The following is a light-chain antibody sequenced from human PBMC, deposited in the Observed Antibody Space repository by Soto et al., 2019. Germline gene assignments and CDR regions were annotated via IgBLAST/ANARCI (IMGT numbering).Light chain of an antibody. V-gene: IGKV1-6*01. CDR2: AAS. CDR1: RDIGND. Sequence: QMTQSPLSLSASVGDRVIITCRASRDIGNDLGWYQQKPGKAPKLLIFAASTLHSGVPSRFSGSGSGTVFTLTISSLHPEDFATYFCLQDYNLPRTFGQGT. J-gene: IGKJ1*01. CDR3: LQDYNLPRT.